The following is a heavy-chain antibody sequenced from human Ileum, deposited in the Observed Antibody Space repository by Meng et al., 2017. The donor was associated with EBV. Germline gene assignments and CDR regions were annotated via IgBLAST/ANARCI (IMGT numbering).Heavy chain of an antibody. CDR1: GFSLTSSGVG. CDR2: IYWNDDK. J-gene: IGHJ4*02. V-gene: IGHV2-5*01. Sequence: ITLKESCPTLVKPPQTLTLPCSFSGFSLTSSGVGVGWIRQPPGKALEWLALIYWNDDKRYSPSLKSRLTVTRDTSKNQVVLTLTNVDPVDTATYYCARRPGSPSSRFDYWGQGTLVTVSS. CDR3: ARRPGSPSSRFDY. D-gene: IGHD6-6*01.